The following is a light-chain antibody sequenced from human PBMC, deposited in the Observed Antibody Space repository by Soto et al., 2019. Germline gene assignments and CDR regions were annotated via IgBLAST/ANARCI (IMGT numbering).Light chain of an antibody. CDR2: EVS. V-gene: IGLV2-8*01. CDR3: ISYAGSNNYVV. CDR1: SSDVGGYNY. J-gene: IGLJ2*01. Sequence: QSALTQPPSASGSPGQSVTISCTGTSSDVGGYNYVSWYQQHPGKAPKLMIYEVSKRPPGVPDRFSGSKSGNTASLTVSGLQAEDEADYYCISYAGSNNYVVFGGGTKLTVL.